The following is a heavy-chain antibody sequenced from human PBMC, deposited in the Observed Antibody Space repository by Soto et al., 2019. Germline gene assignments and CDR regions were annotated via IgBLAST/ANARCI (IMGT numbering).Heavy chain of an antibody. CDR3: ARYRGYRFLEPTYYYMAG. CDR1: GGSISSYY. Sequence: PSETLSLTCTVSGGSISSYYWSWIRQPPGKGLEWIGYIYYSGSTNYNPSLKSRVTISVDTSKNQFSLKLSSVTAADTAVYYCARYRGYRFLEPTYYYMAGWGQGTAVPVAS. J-gene: IGHJ6*03. D-gene: IGHD3-3*01. CDR2: IYYSGST. V-gene: IGHV4-59*01.